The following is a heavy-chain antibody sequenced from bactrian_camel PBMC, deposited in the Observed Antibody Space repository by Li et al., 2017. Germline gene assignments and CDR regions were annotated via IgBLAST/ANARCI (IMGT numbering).Heavy chain of an antibody. J-gene: IGHJ4*01. CDR3: AAVLSLLPQRYNF. Sequence: HVQLVESGGGSVQAGGSLRLSCAASGVIYDVRSFSPKNTYCMAWFRQAPGKEREGVASWTSESKQVYADSVKGRFTISKDNAKNTLDLQMDNLKPEDTAMYYCAAVLSLLPQRYNFWGQGTQVTVS. CDR2: WTSESKQ. V-gene: IGHV3S53*01. CDR1: GVIYDVRSFSPKNTYC.